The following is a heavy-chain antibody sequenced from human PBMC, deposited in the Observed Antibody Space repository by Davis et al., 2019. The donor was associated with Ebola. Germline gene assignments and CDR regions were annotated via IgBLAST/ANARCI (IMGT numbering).Heavy chain of an antibody. V-gene: IGHV6-1*01. Sequence: PSETLSLTCAISWDSVFGKNGAWNWIRQSPSRGLEWLGRTYYTSKCHNDYVESVKSRITINPDTSTNQLSLQLNSVTPEDTAVYYCVRGWGRSGLDVWGQGTTVTVSS. CDR1: WDSVFGKNGA. CDR2: TYYTSKCHN. D-gene: IGHD3-16*01. J-gene: IGHJ6*02. CDR3: VRGWGRSGLDV.